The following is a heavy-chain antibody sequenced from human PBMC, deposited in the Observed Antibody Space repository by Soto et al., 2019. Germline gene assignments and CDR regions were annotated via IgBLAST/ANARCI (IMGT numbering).Heavy chain of an antibody. Sequence: ASVKVSCKTSGYTFSNYGIAWVRQAPGQGLEWMGWISVYNYNTNYAQKLQGRVTMTRDISTSTAYMELRSLISDDTAVYYCARDVGYGLIDEWGQGTLVTVSS. D-gene: IGHD5-12*01. CDR2: ISVYNYNT. V-gene: IGHV1-18*01. CDR3: ARDVGYGLIDE. J-gene: IGHJ4*02. CDR1: GYTFSNYG.